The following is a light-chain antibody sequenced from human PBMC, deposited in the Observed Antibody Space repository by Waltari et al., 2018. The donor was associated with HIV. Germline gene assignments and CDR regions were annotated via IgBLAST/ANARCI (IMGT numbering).Light chain of an antibody. CDR3: QSYDSSLSVL. J-gene: IGLJ2*01. V-gene: IGLV1-40*01. CDR2: GNT. Sequence: QSVLTQPPSVSGAPGQRVTISCTGSSPTIGAGNDVNWNQQLPGPAPKLLIYGNTNRPSGVPDRFSGSKSGTSASLAITGLQAEDEADYYCQSYDSSLSVLFGGGTKLTVL. CDR1: SPTIGAGND.